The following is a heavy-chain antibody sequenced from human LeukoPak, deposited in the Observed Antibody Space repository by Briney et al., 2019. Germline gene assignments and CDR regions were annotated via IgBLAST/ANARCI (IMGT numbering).Heavy chain of an antibody. J-gene: IGHJ3*02. CDR3: AILSGIAAADSGAFDI. Sequence: GGSLRLSCAASGFTFSSYAMSWVRQPPGKGLEWVSGISGSGGSTYYADSVRGRFTISRDNSKNTLYLQMNSLRAEDTAVYYCAILSGIAAADSGAFDIWGQGTMVTVSS. D-gene: IGHD6-13*01. V-gene: IGHV3-23*01. CDR2: ISGSGGST. CDR1: GFTFSSYA.